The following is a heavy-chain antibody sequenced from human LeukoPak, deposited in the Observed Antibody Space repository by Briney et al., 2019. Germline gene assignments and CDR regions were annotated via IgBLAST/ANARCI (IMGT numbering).Heavy chain of an antibody. Sequence: PSETLSLTCTVSGGSISSYYWSWIRQPAGKGLEWIGYIYYSGSTNYNPSLKSRVTISVDTSKNQFSLKLSSVTAADTAVYYCARSPDYDFWSGYYRDYYYGMDVWGQGTTVTVSS. D-gene: IGHD3-3*01. J-gene: IGHJ6*02. V-gene: IGHV4-59*08. CDR3: ARSPDYDFWSGYYRDYYYGMDV. CDR2: IYYSGST. CDR1: GGSISSYY.